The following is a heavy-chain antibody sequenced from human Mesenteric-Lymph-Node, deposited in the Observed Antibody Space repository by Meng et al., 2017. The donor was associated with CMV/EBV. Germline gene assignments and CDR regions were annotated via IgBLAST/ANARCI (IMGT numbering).Heavy chain of an antibody. CDR1: GDSVSCNSAA. D-gene: IGHD2-2*01. CDR2: TYYRSKWSN. J-gene: IGHJ4*02. V-gene: IGHV6-1*01. CDR3: ARGGQGPEGNYFDN. Sequence: RAISGDSVSCNSAAWNWIRQSPSRGLEWLGRTYYRSKWSNDYAVSMKSRISVNPDTSKNQFYLHLTYVTAEDTAVYCCARGGQGPEGNYFDNWGQGTLVTVSS.